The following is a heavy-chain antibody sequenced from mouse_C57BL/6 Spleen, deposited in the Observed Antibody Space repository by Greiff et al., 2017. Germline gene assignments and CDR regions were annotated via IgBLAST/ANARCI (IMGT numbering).Heavy chain of an antibody. Sequence: QVQLKESGAELVRPGASVTLSCKASGYTFTDYEMHWVKQTPVHGLEWIGAIDPETGGTAYNQKFKGKAILTADKSSSTAYMELRSLTSEDSAVYYCTETGPDWYFDVWGTGTTVTVSS. V-gene: IGHV1-15*01. CDR1: GYTFTDYE. D-gene: IGHD4-1*01. CDR3: TETGPDWYFDV. J-gene: IGHJ1*03. CDR2: IDPETGGT.